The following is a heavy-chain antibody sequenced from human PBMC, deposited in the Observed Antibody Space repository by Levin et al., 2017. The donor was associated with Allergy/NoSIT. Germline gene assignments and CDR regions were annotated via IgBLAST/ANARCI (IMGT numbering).Heavy chain of an antibody. CDR1: GASITSGGYY. D-gene: IGHD1-1*01. J-gene: IGHJ4*02. V-gene: IGHV4-31*03. CDR3: ARSRTGPGDN. CDR2: LSYRGGA. Sequence: TASETLSLTCTVSGASITSGGYYWSWIRQHPGKGLEWVAFLSYRGGANYNPSLKSRVTISRDTSKNQFSLKVNSVTAADTAVYYCARSRTGPGDNWGQGTLVTVSS.